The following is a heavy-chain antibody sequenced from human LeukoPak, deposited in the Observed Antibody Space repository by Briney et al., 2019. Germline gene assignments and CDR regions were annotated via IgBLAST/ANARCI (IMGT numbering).Heavy chain of an antibody. V-gene: IGHV1-69*05. CDR3: ARGAPLELLFDY. Sequence: SVKVSCKASGGAFSSYAISWVRQAPGQGLEWMGRIIPIFGTANYAQKFQGRVTITTDESTSTAYMELSSLRSEDTAVYYCARGAPLELLFDYWGQGTLVTVSS. J-gene: IGHJ4*02. D-gene: IGHD1-26*01. CDR1: GGAFSSYA. CDR2: IIPIFGTA.